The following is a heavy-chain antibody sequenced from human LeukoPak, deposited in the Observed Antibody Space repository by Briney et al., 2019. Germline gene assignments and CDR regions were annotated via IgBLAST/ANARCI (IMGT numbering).Heavy chain of an antibody. CDR3: AREYCSSTSCYTY. Sequence: SETLSLTCTVSGGSISSYYWSWIRQPPGKGLEWIGYIYYSGSTNYNPSLKSRVTISVDTSKNQFSLKLSSVTAADTAVYYCAREYCSSTSCYTYWGQGTLVTVSS. CDR1: GGSISSYY. J-gene: IGHJ4*02. V-gene: IGHV4-59*01. CDR2: IYYSGST. D-gene: IGHD2-2*02.